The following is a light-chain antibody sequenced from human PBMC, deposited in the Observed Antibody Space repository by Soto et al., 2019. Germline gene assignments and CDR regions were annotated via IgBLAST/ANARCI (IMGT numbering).Light chain of an antibody. J-gene: IGLJ3*02. V-gene: IGLV2-8*01. CDR3: NSYAGSNNWV. Sequence: QSALTQPPSASGSPGQSVTISCTGTSSDVGGYNYVSWYQQHPGKAPKLMIYEVSKRPSGVPDRFSGSKSGNTASLTVSGXXAXXXADYYCNSYAGSNNWVFGGGTKLTVX. CDR2: EVS. CDR1: SSDVGGYNY.